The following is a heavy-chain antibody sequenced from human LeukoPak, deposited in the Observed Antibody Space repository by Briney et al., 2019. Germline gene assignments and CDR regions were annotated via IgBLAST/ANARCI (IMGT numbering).Heavy chain of an antibody. D-gene: IGHD3-22*01. V-gene: IGHV3-21*01. CDR1: GFTFSSYS. Sequence: PGGSLRLSCAASGFTFSSYSMNWVRQAPGKGLEWVSSISGSSSYMYYADSVKGRFTISRDNAKNSLYLQMNSLRAEDTAVYYCARDLAYYYDSSYDWGQGTLVTVSS. CDR2: ISGSSSYM. CDR3: ARDLAYYYDSSYD. J-gene: IGHJ4*02.